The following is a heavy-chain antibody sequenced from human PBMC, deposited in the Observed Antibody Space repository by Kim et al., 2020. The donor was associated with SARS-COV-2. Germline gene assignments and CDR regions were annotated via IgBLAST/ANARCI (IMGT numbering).Heavy chain of an antibody. V-gene: IGHV4-31*02. CDR3: AVLLLWNLGGFDY. D-gene: IGHD3-10*01. J-gene: IGHJ4*02. Sequence: YNPALNSRVTNSVETSTNQFSLKLSSVTAADTAGYYCAVLLLWNLGGFDYWGQGTLVTVSS.